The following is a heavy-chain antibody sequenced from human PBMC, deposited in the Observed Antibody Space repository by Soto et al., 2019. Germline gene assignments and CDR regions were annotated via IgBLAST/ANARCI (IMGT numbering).Heavy chain of an antibody. CDR1: GGSISSSNW. Sequence: SETLSLTCAVSGGSISSSNWWSWVRQPPGKGLEWIGEIYHSGSTNYNPSLKSRVTISVDKSKNQFSPKLSSVTAADTAVYYCARDRSLYYYDSSGYYCDAFDIWGQGTRVTVAS. V-gene: IGHV4-4*02. CDR2: IYHSGST. J-gene: IGHJ3*02. D-gene: IGHD3-22*01. CDR3: ARDRSLYYYDSSGYYCDAFDI.